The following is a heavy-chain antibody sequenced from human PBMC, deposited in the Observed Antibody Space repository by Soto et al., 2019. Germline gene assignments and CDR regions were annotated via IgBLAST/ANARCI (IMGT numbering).Heavy chain of an antibody. J-gene: IGHJ6*02. CDR3: AGDAGTGRQGNALGV. V-gene: IGHV3-7*03. CDR2: IKQDGSAT. CDR1: GFTFSNHW. Sequence: PGGSLRLSCAGSGFTFSNHWMNWVRQAPGKGLEWVANIKQDGSATYYVDSVKGRFTISRDNAQKSLFLQMNSLRAEDTAVYYCAGDAGTGRQGNALGVWGQGTTVTVSS. D-gene: IGHD1-1*01.